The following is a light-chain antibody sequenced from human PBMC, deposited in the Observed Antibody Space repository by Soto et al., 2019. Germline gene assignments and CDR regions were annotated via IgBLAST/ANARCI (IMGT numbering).Light chain of an antibody. Sequence: IKVTLSPSSLYGSVRSRVTTTCQASQDINNYLNWYQQKPGKAPKLLIYDASDLERGVPSRFSGSGSGTDFTLTISSLQLEDFATYYCLQAYNYPRTLGQGTK. J-gene: IGKJ1*01. CDR1: QDINNY. CDR2: DAS. CDR3: LQAYNYPRT. V-gene: IGKV1-33*01.